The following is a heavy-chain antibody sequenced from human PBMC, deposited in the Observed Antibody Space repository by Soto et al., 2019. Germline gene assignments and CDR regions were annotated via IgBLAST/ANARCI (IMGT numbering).Heavy chain of an antibody. J-gene: IGHJ4*02. Sequence: QLQLQESGPGLVKPSETLSLTCTVSGGSISSSNYWGWIRQPPGKGLEWIGSIHYSGSTYYNSSPQTRVTISVDTSSTPFSLKLTSVTAADTAVYYCATLPPSGDPTARFWGQGTLVTVSS. V-gene: IGHV4-39*01. CDR3: ATLPPSGDPTARF. CDR2: IHYSGST. D-gene: IGHD4-17*01. CDR1: GGSISSSNY.